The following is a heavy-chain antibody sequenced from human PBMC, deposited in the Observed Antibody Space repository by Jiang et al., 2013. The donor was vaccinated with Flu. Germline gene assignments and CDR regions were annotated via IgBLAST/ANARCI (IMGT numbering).Heavy chain of an antibody. D-gene: IGHD3-10*01. J-gene: IGHJ5*02. Sequence: LLKPSETLSLTCAVYGESFSGYYWSWIRQSPGKGLEWIGEMNHSGSSNYNPSLKSRVIISVDTSKNQFSLKLSSVTAADTAVYFCARGGEKSRWFDPWGQGTLVTVSS. CDR3: ARGGEKSRWFDP. V-gene: IGHV4-34*01. CDR2: MNHSGSS. CDR1: GESFSGYY.